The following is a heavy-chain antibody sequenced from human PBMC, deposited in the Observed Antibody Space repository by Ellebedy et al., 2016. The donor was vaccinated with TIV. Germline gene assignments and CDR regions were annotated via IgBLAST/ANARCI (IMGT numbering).Heavy chain of an antibody. D-gene: IGHD3-10*01. CDR3: ASLLEGGLDV. CDR1: GGTFNSFP. Sequence: SVKVSXXASGGTFNSFPFSWVRQAPGQGLEWMGGLVPVFDTPNYAQKFQGRVTISADESTSTAYIELTSLKSDDTAVYYCASLLEGGLDVWGQGTTVTVSS. J-gene: IGHJ6*02. V-gene: IGHV1-69*13. CDR2: LVPVFDTP.